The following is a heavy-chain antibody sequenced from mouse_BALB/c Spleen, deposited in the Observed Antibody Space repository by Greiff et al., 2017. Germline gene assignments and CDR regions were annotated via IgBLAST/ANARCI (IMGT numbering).Heavy chain of an antibody. CDR2: INPGSGGT. CDR1: GYAFTNYL. Sequence: VQLQQSGAELVRPGTSVKVSCKASGYAFTNYLIEWVKQRPGQGLEWIGVINPGSGGTNYNEKFKGKATLTADKSSSTAYMQLSSLTSDDSAVYFCARKGTFAYWGQGTLVTVSA. CDR3: ARKGTFAY. J-gene: IGHJ3*01. D-gene: IGHD3-3*01. V-gene: IGHV1-54*01.